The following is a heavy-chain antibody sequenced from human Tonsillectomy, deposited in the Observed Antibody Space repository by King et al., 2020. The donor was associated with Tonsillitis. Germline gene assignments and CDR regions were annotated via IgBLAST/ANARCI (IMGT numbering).Heavy chain of an antibody. CDR3: ARDPAAAGILDY. J-gene: IGHJ4*02. V-gene: IGHV3-66*01. CDR1: GFTVSSKY. D-gene: IGHD6-13*01. CDR2: INSGGST. Sequence: VQLVESGGGLVQPGGSLRLSCAASGFTVSSKYMSWVRQAPGKGLEWVSVINSGGSTYYADSVKGRFTISRDNSKNTLYLQMKSLRAEDTAVYYCARDPAAAGILDYWGQGTLVTVSS.